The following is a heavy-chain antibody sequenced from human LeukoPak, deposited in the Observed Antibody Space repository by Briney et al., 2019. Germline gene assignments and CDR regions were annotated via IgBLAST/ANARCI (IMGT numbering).Heavy chain of an antibody. CDR2: IYTSGST. CDR1: GGSISSYY. CDR3: ARFRYLGGWTYYGMDV. J-gene: IGHJ6*02. D-gene: IGHD3-16*02. Sequence: SETLSLTCTVSGGSISSYYWSWIRQPAGEGLEWIGRIYTSGSTNYNPSLKSRATMSVDTSKNQFSLKLSSVTAADTAVYYCARFRYLGGWTYYGMDVWGQGTTVTVSS. V-gene: IGHV4-4*07.